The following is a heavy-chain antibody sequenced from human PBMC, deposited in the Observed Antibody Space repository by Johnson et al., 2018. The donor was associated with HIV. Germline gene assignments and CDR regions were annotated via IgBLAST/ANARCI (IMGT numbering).Heavy chain of an antibody. V-gene: IGHV3-30-3*01. CDR1: GFTFSSYA. CDR2: ISYDGSNK. D-gene: IGHD3-16*01. CDR3: GRDPALRWGYYGDAFYI. J-gene: IGHJ3*02. Sequence: QVQLVESGGGVVQPGRSLRLSCAASGFTFSSYAMHWVRQAPGKGLEWVAVISYDGSNKYYADSVKGRFTISRDNSKNTLYLQMNSLRAEDTAVYYCGRDPALRWGYYGDAFYIWGQGTMVTVSS.